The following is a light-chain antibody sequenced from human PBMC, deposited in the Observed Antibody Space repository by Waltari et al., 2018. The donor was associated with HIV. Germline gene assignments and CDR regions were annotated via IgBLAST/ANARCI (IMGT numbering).Light chain of an antibody. J-gene: IGKJ3*01. CDR2: GAS. V-gene: IGKV3-20*01. Sequence: EIVLKQSPGTLSLSPGERATLSCRASQSVSSGYLAGYQQKPGQAPRLLISGASRSATGIPDRFSGSGSGTDFTLTISRLEPEDFAVYYCQQYGSSPFTFGPGTKVHIK. CDR3: QQYGSSPFT. CDR1: QSVSSGY.